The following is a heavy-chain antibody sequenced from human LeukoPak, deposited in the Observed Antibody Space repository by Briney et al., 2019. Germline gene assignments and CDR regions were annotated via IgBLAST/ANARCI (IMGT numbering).Heavy chain of an antibody. V-gene: IGHV1-46*01. CDR2: INPSGGST. CDR1: GYTFTSYY. J-gene: IGHJ4*02. CDR3: AGSSMANGGFDY. D-gene: IGHD4-23*01. Sequence: ASVKVSCKASGYTFTSYYMHWVRQAPGQGLEWMGIINPSGGSTSYAQKFQGRVTMTRDMSTSTVYMELSSLRSEDTAVYYCAGSSMANGGFDYWGQGTLVTVSS.